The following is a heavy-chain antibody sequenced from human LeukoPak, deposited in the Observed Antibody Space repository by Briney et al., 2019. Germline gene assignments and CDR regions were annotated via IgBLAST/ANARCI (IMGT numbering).Heavy chain of an antibody. CDR1: GLTFSNYG. J-gene: IGHJ4*02. CDR3: ARDMSGYYTFDY. CDR2: VSYDGSRK. V-gene: IGHV3-30*04. D-gene: IGHD3-22*01. Sequence: GRSLRLSCAASGLTFSNYGFHWVRRAPGQGLEWVAAVSYDGSRKWFSDSVKGRFTISRDNSKNMVYLQMNSLRPEDTAVYYCARDMSGYYTFDYWGQGTLVTVSS.